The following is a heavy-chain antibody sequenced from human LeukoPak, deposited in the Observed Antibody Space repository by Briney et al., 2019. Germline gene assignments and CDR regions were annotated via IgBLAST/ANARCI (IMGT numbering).Heavy chain of an antibody. Sequence: SVTLSLTCAVYGGSFSGYYWSWIRQPPGKGLEWIGEINHSGSTNYNPSLKSRVTISVDTSKNQFSLKLSSVTAADTAVYYCATTRWRYCTNGVCYTHYFDYWGQGTLVTVSS. J-gene: IGHJ4*02. CDR1: GGSFSGYY. V-gene: IGHV4-34*01. D-gene: IGHD2-8*01. CDR3: ATTRWRYCTNGVCYTHYFDY. CDR2: INHSGST.